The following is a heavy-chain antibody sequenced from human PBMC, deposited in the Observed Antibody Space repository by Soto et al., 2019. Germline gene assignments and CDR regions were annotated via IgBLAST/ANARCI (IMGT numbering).Heavy chain of an antibody. CDR1: GGSISSSSYY. CDR3: AGLYLGGSRYFDY. D-gene: IGHD6-13*01. J-gene: IGHJ4*02. CDR2: IYYSGST. V-gene: IGHV4-39*01. Sequence: SETLSLTCTVSGGSISSSSYYWGWIRQPPGKGLEWIGSIYYSGSTYYNPSLKSRVTISVDTSKNQFSLKLSSVTAADTAVYYCAGLYLGGSRYFDYWGQGTLVTVSS.